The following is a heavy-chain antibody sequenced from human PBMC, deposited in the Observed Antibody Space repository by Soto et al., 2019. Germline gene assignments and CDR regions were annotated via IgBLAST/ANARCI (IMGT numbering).Heavy chain of an antibody. CDR1: GFTFSSYA. Sequence: GGSLRLSCAASGFTFSSYAMHWVRQAPGKGLEYVSAISSNGGSTYYADSVKGRFTISRDNSKNTLYLQMGSLRAEDMAVYYCARTYGRSYAMDVWGQGTTVTVSS. CDR3: ARTYGRSYAMDV. D-gene: IGHD2-8*01. CDR2: ISSNGGST. V-gene: IGHV3-64*02. J-gene: IGHJ6*02.